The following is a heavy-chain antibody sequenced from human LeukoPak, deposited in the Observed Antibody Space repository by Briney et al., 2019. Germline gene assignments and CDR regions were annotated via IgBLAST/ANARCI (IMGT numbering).Heavy chain of an antibody. J-gene: IGHJ4*02. CDR2: ISAYNGNT. Sequence: ASVKVSCKASGYTFTSYGISWVRQAPGQGLEWMGWISAYNGNTNYAQKLQGRVTMTTDTSTSTAYMELRSLRSDDTAVYYCASSRYSHDLLPFDYWGQGTLVTVSS. D-gene: IGHD5-18*01. CDR1: GYTFTSYG. CDR3: ASSRYSHDLLPFDY. V-gene: IGHV1-18*01.